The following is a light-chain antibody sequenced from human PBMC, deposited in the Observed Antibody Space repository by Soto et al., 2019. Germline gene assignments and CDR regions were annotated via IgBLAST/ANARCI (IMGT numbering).Light chain of an antibody. V-gene: IGKV2-28*01. CDR3: MQALQTPLFT. CDR1: QSLLHSDGYNY. J-gene: IGKJ3*01. CDR2: LGS. Sequence: DIVMTQSPLYLPVTPGAPASISCRSSQSLLHSDGYNYLDWYLQKPGQSPQLLVYLGSNRASGVPDRFSGSGSGTDCTLNISRVEAEDVGVYYCMQALQTPLFTFGPGTKVDLK.